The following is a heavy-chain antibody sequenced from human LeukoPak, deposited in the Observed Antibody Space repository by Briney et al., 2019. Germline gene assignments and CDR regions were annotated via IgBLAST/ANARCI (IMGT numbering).Heavy chain of an antibody. CDR2: IYYSGRT. J-gene: IGHJ6*03. V-gene: IGHV4-59*01. Sequence: SETLSLTCTVSGGSISSYYWSWIRQPPGKGLEGIGYIYYSGRTNYNPSLKSRVTISVDTSKNQFSLKLSSVTAADPAVYYCAREKHTAIDFYYMDVWGKGTTVTVSS. CDR1: GGSISSYY. CDR3: AREKHTAIDFYYMDV. D-gene: IGHD5-18*01.